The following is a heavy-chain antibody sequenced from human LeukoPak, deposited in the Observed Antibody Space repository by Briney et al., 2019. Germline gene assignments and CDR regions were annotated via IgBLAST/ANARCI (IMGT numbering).Heavy chain of an antibody. Sequence: GSSVKVSCNASGGTFSSYAISWVRQAPGQGLEWMGWLKPNSGGTNYAQKFQGRVTMTRVTSISTAYMELSSLRSDDTATYYCAREFLGGKGCLDPWGQGTLVTVSS. CDR1: GGTFSSYA. CDR2: LKPNSGGT. D-gene: IGHD3-16*01. J-gene: IGHJ5*02. CDR3: AREFLGGKGCLDP. V-gene: IGHV1-2*02.